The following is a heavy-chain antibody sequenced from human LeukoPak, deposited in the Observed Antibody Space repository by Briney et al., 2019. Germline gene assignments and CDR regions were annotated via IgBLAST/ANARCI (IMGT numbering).Heavy chain of an antibody. CDR2: IKQDGSEK. CDR1: GFTFSNYW. CDR3: ARATDV. Sequence: GGSLRLSCAASGFTFSNYWMHWVRQAPGKGLEWVANIKQDGSEKYYVDSVKGRFTISRDNAKNSLYLQMNSLRAEDTAVYYCARATDVWGQGTTVTVSS. J-gene: IGHJ6*02. V-gene: IGHV3-7*01.